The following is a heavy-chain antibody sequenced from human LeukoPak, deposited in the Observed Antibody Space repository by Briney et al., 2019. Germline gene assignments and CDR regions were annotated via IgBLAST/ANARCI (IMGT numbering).Heavy chain of an antibody. J-gene: IGHJ3*02. CDR3: ARDPTVVTPEAFDI. Sequence: PSETLSLTCSVSGGSISSSSSYWGWIRQPPGKGLEWIGSIYYSGSTYYNPSLKSRVTISVDTSKNQFSLRLNSVTAADTAVYYCARDPTVVTPEAFDIWGQGTMVTVSS. V-gene: IGHV4-39*07. CDR1: GGSISSSSSY. CDR2: IYYSGST. D-gene: IGHD4-23*01.